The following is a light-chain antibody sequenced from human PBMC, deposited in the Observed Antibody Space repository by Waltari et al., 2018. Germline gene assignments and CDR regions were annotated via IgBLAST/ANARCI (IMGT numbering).Light chain of an antibody. CDR1: SSDVGGYNY. CDR3: FSYRSSSTWV. V-gene: IGLV2-14*01. J-gene: IGLJ3*02. CDR2: DVA. Sequence: QSALTQPASVSESPGQSITISCSGTSSDVGGYNYVCWYQQHPGKAPKLIIYDVAKRPSGVSNRFSDSKSGNTASLTISGLQAEDEADYYCFSYRSSSTWVFGGGTKLTVL.